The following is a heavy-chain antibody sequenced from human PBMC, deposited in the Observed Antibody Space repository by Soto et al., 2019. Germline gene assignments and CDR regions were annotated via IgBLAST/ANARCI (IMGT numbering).Heavy chain of an antibody. CDR3: ARRRAGNPDDWFDP. V-gene: IGHV5-51*01. Sequence: PGESLKISCKGSGYSFSNYWIVWVRQMPGKGLEWMGIIYPGDSETKYSPSFQGQVTISADKSINTAYLQWISLKASDTAMYYCARRRAGNPDDWFDPRGQGSLVTISS. D-gene: IGHD6-13*01. J-gene: IGHJ5*02. CDR2: IYPGDSET. CDR1: GYSFSNYW.